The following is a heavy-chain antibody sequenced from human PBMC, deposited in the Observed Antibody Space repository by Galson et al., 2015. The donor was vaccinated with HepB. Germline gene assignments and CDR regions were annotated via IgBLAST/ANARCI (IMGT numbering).Heavy chain of an antibody. CDR3: ARLLPSYDFWSGYHYYFDY. D-gene: IGHD3-3*01. J-gene: IGHJ4*02. V-gene: IGHV4-39*01. Sequence: YNPSLKSRVTISVGTSENQFSLKLSSVTAADTAVYYCARLLPSYDFWSGYHYYFDYWGQGILVTVSS.